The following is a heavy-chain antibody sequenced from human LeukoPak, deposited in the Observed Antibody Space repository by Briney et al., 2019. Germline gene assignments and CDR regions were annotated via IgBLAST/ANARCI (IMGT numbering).Heavy chain of an antibody. J-gene: IGHJ3*02. CDR1: GYTFTSYA. V-gene: IGHV1-3*01. CDR2: INAGNGNT. D-gene: IGHD5-12*01. Sequence: WASVKVSCKASGYTFTSYAMHWVRQAPGQRLEWMGWINAGNGNTKYSQKFQGRVTITRDTSASTAYMELSSLRSEDTAVYYCARGYSGYDYAFDIWGQGTMVTVSS. CDR3: ARGYSGYDYAFDI.